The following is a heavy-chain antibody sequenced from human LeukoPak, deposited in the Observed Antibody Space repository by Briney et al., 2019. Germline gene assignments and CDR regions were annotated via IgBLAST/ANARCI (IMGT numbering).Heavy chain of an antibody. CDR1: GGSISSIPSTDYY. CDR3: ARQIGSGRWYSDH. Sequence: SETLSLTCTVSGGSISSIPSTDYYWAWVRQSPEKGREWLGIINDSGRTYSNPSLKSRVTMSVDTSRNQFSLSLSSVTAADTAVYYCARQIGSGRWYSDHWRQGTLVTVSS. V-gene: IGHV4-39*01. CDR2: INDSGRT. J-gene: IGHJ4*02. D-gene: IGHD6-19*01.